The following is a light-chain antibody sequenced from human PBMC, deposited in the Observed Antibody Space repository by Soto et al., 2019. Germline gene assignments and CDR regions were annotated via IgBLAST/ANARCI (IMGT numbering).Light chain of an antibody. CDR2: GAS. CDR3: QKYGVSSRT. V-gene: IGKV3-20*01. Sequence: ESVLTQSPGTLSLSPGERATLSCRASQSVTGSYLAWYQQKPGQAPRLLIHGASSRATGIPDWFSGSDSVTDFTLTIARLEPEDFAVYYCQKYGVSSRTFREGAKGDI. CDR1: QSVTGSY. J-gene: IGKJ1*01.